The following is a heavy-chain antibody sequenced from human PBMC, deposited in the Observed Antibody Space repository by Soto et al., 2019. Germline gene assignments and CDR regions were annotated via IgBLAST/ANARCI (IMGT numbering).Heavy chain of an antibody. V-gene: IGHV3-66*01. Sequence: PGGSLRLSCAASGFTVSSNYMSWVRQAPGKGLEWVSVIYSGGSTYYADSVKGRFTISRDNSKNTLYLQMNSLRAEDTAVYYCARDKGIAARRNHYYYMDVWGKGTTVTVSS. D-gene: IGHD6-6*01. CDR1: GFTVSSNY. CDR2: IYSGGST. CDR3: ARDKGIAARRNHYYYMDV. J-gene: IGHJ6*03.